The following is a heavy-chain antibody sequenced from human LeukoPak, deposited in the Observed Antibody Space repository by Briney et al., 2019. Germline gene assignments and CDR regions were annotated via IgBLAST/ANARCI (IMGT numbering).Heavy chain of an antibody. D-gene: IGHD1-26*01. CDR3: ARDRRWARRIVGAID. CDR1: EFTFSTYW. Sequence: GGSLRLSCAASEFTFSTYWMGWVRRAPGRGLEWGAVISYDGSNKYYADSVKGRFTISRDNSKNTLYLQMTSLRAEDTAVYYCARDRRWARRIVGAIDWGQGTLVTVSS. V-gene: IGHV3-30*03. CDR2: ISYDGSNK. J-gene: IGHJ4*02.